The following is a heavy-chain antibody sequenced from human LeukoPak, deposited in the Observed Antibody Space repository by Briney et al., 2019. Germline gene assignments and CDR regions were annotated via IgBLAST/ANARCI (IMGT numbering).Heavy chain of an antibody. CDR2: IYYSGST. D-gene: IGHD6-6*01. Sequence: SETLSLTCTVSGGSIGSSTYYWDWIRQPPGKGLEWIGNIYYSGSTYYNPSLKSRVTISIDTSKNQFSLKLSSVTAADTAVYYCARQGEYTTSLGRKQFDYWGQGALVTVSS. CDR1: GGSIGSSTYY. J-gene: IGHJ4*02. V-gene: IGHV4-39*01. CDR3: ARQGEYTTSLGRKQFDY.